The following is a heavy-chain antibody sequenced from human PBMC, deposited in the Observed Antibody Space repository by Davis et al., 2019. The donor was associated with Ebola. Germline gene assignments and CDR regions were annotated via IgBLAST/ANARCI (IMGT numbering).Heavy chain of an antibody. V-gene: IGHV4-34*01. CDR3: ARGRAYVWFDP. CDR2: INHSGST. D-gene: IGHD3-16*01. J-gene: IGHJ5*02. Sequence: GSLRLSCAVYGGSFSGYYWSWIRQLPRKGLEWIGEINHSGSTNYNPSLKSRVTISVDTSKNQFSLKLSSVTAADTAVYYCARGRAYVWFDPWGQGTLVTVSS. CDR1: GGSFSGYY.